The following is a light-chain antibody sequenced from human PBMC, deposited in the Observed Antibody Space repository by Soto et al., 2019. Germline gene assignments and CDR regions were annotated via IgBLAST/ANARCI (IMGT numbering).Light chain of an antibody. V-gene: IGKV1-5*03. CDR1: QSISSW. CDR2: KAS. J-gene: IGKJ1*01. CDR3: QQYNSYSWT. Sequence: DIQMTQSPSTLSASVGDRVTITCRASQSISSWLAWYQQKPGKAPKLLIYKASSLESGVPSRFSGGGSGTEFTLTISSLQPDDFATYYCQQYNSYSWTFGHGTKVEIK.